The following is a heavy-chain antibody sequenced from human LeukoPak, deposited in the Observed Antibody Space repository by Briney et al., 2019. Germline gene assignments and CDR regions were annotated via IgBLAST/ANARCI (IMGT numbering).Heavy chain of an antibody. CDR3: ARSDHGDYNFDY. CDR2: IIPIFGTA. V-gene: IGHV1-69*05. D-gene: IGHD4-17*01. J-gene: IGHJ4*02. CDR1: GGTFSNYA. Sequence: SVKVSCXASGGTFSNYAISWVRQARGQGLEWMGGIIPIFGTANYAQKFQGRVTITTDESTSTDYMELSSLRSEDTAVYYCARSDHGDYNFDYWGQGTLVTVSS.